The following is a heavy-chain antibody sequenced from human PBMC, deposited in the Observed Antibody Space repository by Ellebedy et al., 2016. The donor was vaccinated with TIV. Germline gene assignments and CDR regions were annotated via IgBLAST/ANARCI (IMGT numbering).Heavy chain of an antibody. V-gene: IGHV3-23*01. CDR3: AKEKYSSGHDYFDY. D-gene: IGHD6-19*01. Sequence: GESLKISXAASGFTFSSYAMSWVRQAPGKGLEWVSAISGSGGSTYYADSVKGRFTISRDNSKNTLYLQMNSLRAEDTAVYYCAKEKYSSGHDYFDYWGQGTLVTVSS. J-gene: IGHJ4*02. CDR1: GFTFSSYA. CDR2: ISGSGGST.